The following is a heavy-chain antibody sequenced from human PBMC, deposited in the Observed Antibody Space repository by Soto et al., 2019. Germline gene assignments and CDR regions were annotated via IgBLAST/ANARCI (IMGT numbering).Heavy chain of an antibody. CDR2: IWYDGSRK. J-gene: IGHJ4*02. D-gene: IGHD1-20*01. CDR1: GFIFSSYG. Sequence: ESGGGVVQPGRSLRLSCAASGFIFSSYGMHWVRQAPGKGLEWVAVIWYDGSRKYYGDSVKGRFTISRDDSKNTVDLQMDSLRDEDTAVYYCARITGAYCFDYWGQGTLVTVSS. CDR3: ARITGAYCFDY. V-gene: IGHV3-33*01.